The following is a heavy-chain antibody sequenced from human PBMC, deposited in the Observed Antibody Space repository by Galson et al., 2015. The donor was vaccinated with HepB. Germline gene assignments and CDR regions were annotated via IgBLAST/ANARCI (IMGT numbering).Heavy chain of an antibody. J-gene: IGHJ6*02. V-gene: IGHV3-7*03. CDR1: GFTFSSYW. CDR2: IKQDGYEK. CDR3: ARDQGWPMITDFKGMDV. D-gene: IGHD3-22*01. Sequence: SLRLSCAASGFTFSSYWMSWVRQAPGKGLEWVANIKQDGYEKYYVDSVKGRFTIPRDNAKNSLFLQMNSLRAEDTAVYYCARDQGWPMITDFKGMDVWGQGTTVTVSS.